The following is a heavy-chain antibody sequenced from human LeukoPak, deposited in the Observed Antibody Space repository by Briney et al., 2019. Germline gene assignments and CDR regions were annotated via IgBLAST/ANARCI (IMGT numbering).Heavy chain of an antibody. CDR1: GFTFSNYA. D-gene: IGHD1-1*01. Sequence: GGSLRLSCAASGFTFSNYAMHWVRQAPGKGLEWVAVISYDGSNKYYADSVKGRFTVSRDNSKNMLYLQMNSLRAEDTAVYYCAYYHVNEEPPTFWGQGTLVTVSS. CDR2: ISYDGSNK. J-gene: IGHJ4*02. CDR3: AYYHVNEEPPTF. V-gene: IGHV3-30*04.